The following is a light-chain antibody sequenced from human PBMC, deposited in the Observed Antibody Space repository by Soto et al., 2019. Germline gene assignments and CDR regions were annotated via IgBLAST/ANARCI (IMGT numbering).Light chain of an antibody. CDR2: AAS. J-gene: IGKJ5*01. CDR1: QGISSY. Sequence: DIQMTQSPSTLSASVGDRVTLTCPASQGISSYLAWYQQKPGKAPKLLIYAASTLQSGVPSRFSGSGSGTDFTLTSSSLQPEDFATYYCQQYDSYSYTFGQGTRVEIK. V-gene: IGKV1-9*01. CDR3: QQYDSYSYT.